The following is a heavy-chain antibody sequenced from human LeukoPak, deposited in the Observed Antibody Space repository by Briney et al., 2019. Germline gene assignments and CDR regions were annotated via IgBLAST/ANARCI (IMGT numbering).Heavy chain of an antibody. CDR2: LSGSGGST. CDR1: GFIFNKHA. Sequence: GGSLRLSCAASGFIFNKHAMSWVRQAPGKGLEWVSGLSGSGGSTDYADSVKGRFTVSRHNSKNTLFLQMNSLRAEDTAIYYCARERDYGPADYWGQGTLVTVSS. D-gene: IGHD4/OR15-4a*01. CDR3: ARERDYGPADY. J-gene: IGHJ4*02. V-gene: IGHV3-23*01.